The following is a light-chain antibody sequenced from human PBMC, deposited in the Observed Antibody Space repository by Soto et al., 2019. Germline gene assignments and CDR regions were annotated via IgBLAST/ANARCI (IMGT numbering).Light chain of an antibody. CDR3: WSYAVGRTYV. Sequence: QSALTQPASVSGSPGQSITISCTGSSSDVGNYNLVSWYQQHPGKAPKLMIYEDTEWPSGVSNRFSGSKSGNTAYLTISGLQAEDEADYYCWSYAVGRTYVFGTGTKVTVL. J-gene: IGLJ1*01. V-gene: IGLV2-23*01. CDR1: SSDVGNYNL. CDR2: EDT.